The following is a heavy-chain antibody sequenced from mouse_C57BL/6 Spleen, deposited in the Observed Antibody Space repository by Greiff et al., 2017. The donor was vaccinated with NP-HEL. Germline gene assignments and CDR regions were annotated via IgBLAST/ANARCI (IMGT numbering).Heavy chain of an antibody. CDR1: GFTFSSYT. D-gene: IGHD2-3*01. Sequence: DVHLVESGGGLVKPGGSLKLSCAASGFTFSSYTMSWVRQTPEKRLEWVATISGGGGNTYYPDSVKGRFTISRDNAKNTLYLQMSSLRSEDTALYYCARWGIGYDRYFDVWGTGTTVTVSS. CDR2: ISGGGGNT. CDR3: ARWGIGYDRYFDV. V-gene: IGHV5-9*01. J-gene: IGHJ1*03.